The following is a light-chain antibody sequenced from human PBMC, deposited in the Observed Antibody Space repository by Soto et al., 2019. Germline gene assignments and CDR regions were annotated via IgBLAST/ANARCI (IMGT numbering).Light chain of an antibody. CDR3: QQYDSSPWT. Sequence: EIVLTQSPGTLSLSPGERATLSCRASQSVSSSFLAWYQQKPGQAPRLLIYGASSRATGMPDRFSGSGSGTDFTLTISGLEPEAFSVYYCQQYDSSPWTFGQGTRVEIK. J-gene: IGKJ1*01. V-gene: IGKV3-20*01. CDR2: GAS. CDR1: QSVSSSF.